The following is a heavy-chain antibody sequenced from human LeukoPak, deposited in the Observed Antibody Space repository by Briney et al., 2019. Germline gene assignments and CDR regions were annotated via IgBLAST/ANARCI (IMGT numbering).Heavy chain of an antibody. CDR2: ISYDGSNK. CDR1: GFTFSSYA. V-gene: IGHV3-30-3*01. Sequence: GRSLRPSCAASGFTFSSYAMHWVRQAPGKGLEWVAVISYDGSNKYYADSVKGRFTISRDNSKNTLYLQMNSLRAEDTAVYYCARDGAAGGMDVWGQGTTVTVSS. CDR3: ARDGAAGGMDV. D-gene: IGHD6-13*01. J-gene: IGHJ6*02.